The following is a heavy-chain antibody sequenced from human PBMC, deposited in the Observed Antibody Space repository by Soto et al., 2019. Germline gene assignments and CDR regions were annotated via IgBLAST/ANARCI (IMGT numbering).Heavy chain of an antibody. CDR3: ARHTTAD. CDR2: ISDYNGNT. J-gene: IGHJ4*02. V-gene: IGHV1-18*01. CDR1: GYPGTSYG. D-gene: IGHD4-17*01. Sequence: QVRLVPSGAEEKKPGAAVKVSFKASGYPGTSYGIRWLRQAPGQALEWMGRISDYNGNTNKAQKLQGKVTMTTDTSTSKAYMELGRLRSDKKAMYYCARHTTADWGKGTLVTVSS.